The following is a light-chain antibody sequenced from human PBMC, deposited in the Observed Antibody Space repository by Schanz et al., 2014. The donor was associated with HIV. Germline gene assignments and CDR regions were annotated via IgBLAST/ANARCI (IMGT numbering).Light chain of an antibody. CDR1: QSLVFSDGNTY. J-gene: IGKJ3*01. Sequence: DVVMTQSPLSLPVTLGQPASISCRSSQSLVFSDGNTYLSWFQQRPGQSPRRLIYKVSNRDSGVPDRFSGSGSGTDFTLKISRVEAEDVGVYYCMQSTHFPRTFGPGTKVDFK. V-gene: IGKV2-30*01. CDR3: MQSTHFPRT. CDR2: KVS.